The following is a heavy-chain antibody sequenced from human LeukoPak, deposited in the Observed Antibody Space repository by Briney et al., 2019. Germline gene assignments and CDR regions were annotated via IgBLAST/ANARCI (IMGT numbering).Heavy chain of an antibody. V-gene: IGHV3-43*01. Sequence: GGSLRLSCAASGFTFDDYTMHWVRQAPGKGLEWVSLISWDGGSTYYADSVKGRFTISRDNSKNSLYLQMNSLRTEDTALYYCAKPYPNYQLLFDYWGQGTLVTVSS. J-gene: IGHJ4*02. CDR1: GFTFDDYT. CDR2: ISWDGGST. CDR3: AKPYPNYQLLFDY. D-gene: IGHD2-2*01.